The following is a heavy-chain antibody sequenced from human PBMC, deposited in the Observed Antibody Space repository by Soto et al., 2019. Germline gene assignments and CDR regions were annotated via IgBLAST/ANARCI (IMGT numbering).Heavy chain of an antibody. CDR2: VVVGSGNT. D-gene: IGHD1-1*01. V-gene: IGHV1-58*02. J-gene: IGHJ4*02. CDR3: AADPGTTGTTPDPINFDY. Sequence: SVKVSCKASGFTFTSSAMQWVRQARGQRLEWIGWVVVGSGNTNYAQKFQERVTITRDMSTSTAYMELSSLRSEDTAVYYCAADPGTTGTTPDPINFDYWGQGTLVTVSS. CDR1: GFTFTSSA.